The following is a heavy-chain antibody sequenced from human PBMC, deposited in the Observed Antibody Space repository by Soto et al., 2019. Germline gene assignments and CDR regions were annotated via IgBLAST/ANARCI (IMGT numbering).Heavy chain of an antibody. J-gene: IGHJ4*02. D-gene: IGHD2-2*01. V-gene: IGHV3-21*01. Sequence: GSLRLSCAVSGFTFSSFNMNWVRQAPGKGLEWVSSITSSGTYIYYANSAKGRFTVSRDNAKNSLYLQMNSLRAEDTAVYYCARDLSTPLYYFDYWGQGTLVTVSS. CDR1: GFTFSSFN. CDR3: ARDLSTPLYYFDY. CDR2: ITSSGTYI.